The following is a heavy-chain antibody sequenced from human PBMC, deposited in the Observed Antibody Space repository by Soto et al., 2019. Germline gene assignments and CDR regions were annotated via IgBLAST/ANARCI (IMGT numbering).Heavy chain of an antibody. Sequence: SETLSLTCTVSGGSISSSSYYWCWILHPPGKGLEWIGSIYYSGSTYYNPSLKSRVTISVDTSKNQFSLKLSSVIAADTAVYFCAREIFDVAPGRFDPWGQGVLVTVSS. J-gene: IGHJ5*02. V-gene: IGHV4-39*07. D-gene: IGHD3-9*01. CDR1: GGSISSSSYY. CDR3: AREIFDVAPGRFDP. CDR2: IYYSGST.